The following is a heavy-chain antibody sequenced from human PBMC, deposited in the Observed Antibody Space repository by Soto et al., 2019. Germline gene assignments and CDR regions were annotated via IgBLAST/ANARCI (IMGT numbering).Heavy chain of an antibody. J-gene: IGHJ5*02. CDR3: ARDNYLWFGEFRWFDP. Sequence: EVQLVESGGGLVQPGGSLRLSCAASGFTFSSYWMSWVRQAPGKGLEWVANIKQDGSEKYYVDSVKGRFTISRDNAKNSLYLQMNSLRAEDTAVYYCARDNYLWFGEFRWFDPWGQGTLVTVSS. V-gene: IGHV3-7*01. D-gene: IGHD3-10*01. CDR1: GFTFSSYW. CDR2: IKQDGSEK.